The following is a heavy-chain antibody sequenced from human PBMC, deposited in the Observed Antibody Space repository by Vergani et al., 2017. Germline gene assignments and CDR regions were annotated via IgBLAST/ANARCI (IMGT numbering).Heavy chain of an antibody. V-gene: IGHV3-48*01. CDR3: VRDPDYNTFDS. J-gene: IGHJ4*02. CDR2: IGVSDNSI. CDR1: GFTFSAYS. Sequence: DVRLVESGGGVVQPGGSLRLSCAASGFTFSAYSMNWVRQTPGKGLEWISYIGVSDNSIYYADSVMGRFAISRDNARNLLFLQMNSLRADDSALYFCVRDPDYNTFDSWGQGTLVTVS. D-gene: IGHD4-11*01.